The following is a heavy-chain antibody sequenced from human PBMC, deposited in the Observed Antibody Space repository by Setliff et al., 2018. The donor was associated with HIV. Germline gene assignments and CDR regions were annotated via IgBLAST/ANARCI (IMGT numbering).Heavy chain of an antibody. Sequence: GESLKISCAAPGFTFSIYDMNWVRQAPGKGLEWVSSISVDNTTIYYADSVKGRFTISRDSAKNSLYLEMNSLRAEDTAVYYCATDLAGGDDYWGQGTLVTV. D-gene: IGHD6-19*01. CDR3: ATDLAGGDDY. V-gene: IGHV3-48*03. J-gene: IGHJ4*02. CDR2: ISVDNTTI. CDR1: GFTFSIYD.